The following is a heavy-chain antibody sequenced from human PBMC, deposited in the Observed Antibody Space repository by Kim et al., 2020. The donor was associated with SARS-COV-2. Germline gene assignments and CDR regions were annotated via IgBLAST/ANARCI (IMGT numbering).Heavy chain of an antibody. CDR3: ARERESKYYYDSSGYFQH. CDR2: ISYDGSNK. D-gene: IGHD3-22*01. Sequence: GGSLRLFCAASGFTFSSYAMHWVRQAPGKGLEWVAVISYDGSNKYYADSVKGRFTISRDNSKNTLYLQMNSLRAEDTAVYYCARERESKYYYDSSGYFQHWGQGTLVTVSS. V-gene: IGHV3-30*04. J-gene: IGHJ1*01. CDR1: GFTFSSYA.